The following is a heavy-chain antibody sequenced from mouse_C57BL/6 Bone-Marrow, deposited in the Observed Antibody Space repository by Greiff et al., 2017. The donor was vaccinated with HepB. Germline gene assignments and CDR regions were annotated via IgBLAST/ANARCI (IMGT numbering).Heavy chain of an antibody. CDR2: IFPGSGST. CDR1: GYTFTDYY. Sequence: QVHVKQSGPELVKPGASVKISCKASGYTFTDYYINWVKQRPGQGLEWIGWIFPGSGSTYYNEKFKGKATLTVDKSSSTAYMLLSSLTSEDSAVYFCARSDDGYYPFAYWGQGTLVTVSA. V-gene: IGHV1-75*01. CDR3: ARSDDGYYPFAY. J-gene: IGHJ3*01. D-gene: IGHD2-3*01.